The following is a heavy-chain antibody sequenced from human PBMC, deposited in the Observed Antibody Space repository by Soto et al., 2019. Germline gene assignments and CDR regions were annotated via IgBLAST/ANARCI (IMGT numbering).Heavy chain of an antibody. V-gene: IGHV1-24*01. Sequence: ASVKVSCKVSGYTLTELSMHWVRQAPGKGLEWMGGFDPEDGETIYAQKFQGRVTMTEDTSTDTAYMELSSLRSEDTAVYYCATVSLWFGESLNYYYGMGVWGQGTKVTVSS. CDR1: GYTLTELS. J-gene: IGHJ6*02. D-gene: IGHD3-10*01. CDR2: FDPEDGET. CDR3: ATVSLWFGESLNYYYGMGV.